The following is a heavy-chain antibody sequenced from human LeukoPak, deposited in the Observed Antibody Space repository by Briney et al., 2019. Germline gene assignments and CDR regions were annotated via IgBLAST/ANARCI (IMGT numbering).Heavy chain of an antibody. Sequence: GGSLRLSCAASRFTFSDYYMSWIRQAPGKGLEWVSYISSSGNIIYYADSVKGRFTVSRDNAKNSLYLQMNSLRAEDTAVYYCAPGRIAHDYWGQGTLVTVSS. D-gene: IGHD6-13*01. J-gene: IGHJ4*02. CDR3: APGRIAHDY. V-gene: IGHV3-11*01. CDR1: RFTFSDYY. CDR2: ISSSGNII.